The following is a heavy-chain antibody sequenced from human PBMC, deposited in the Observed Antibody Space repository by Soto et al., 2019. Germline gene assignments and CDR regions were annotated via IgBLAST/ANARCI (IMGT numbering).Heavy chain of an antibody. CDR3: ARDRVMVTCPEF. J-gene: IGHJ4*02. Sequence: PGGSLRLSCAVSGFTFDDNAMHWVRQAPEKGLEWVSGINWKSDIGYADSVKGRFTISRDNAENSLYLQMNSLRAEDTAVYYCARDRVMVTCPEFWGPGTLVTVSS. V-gene: IGHV3-9*01. D-gene: IGHD3-16*01. CDR2: INWKSDI. CDR1: GFTFDDNA.